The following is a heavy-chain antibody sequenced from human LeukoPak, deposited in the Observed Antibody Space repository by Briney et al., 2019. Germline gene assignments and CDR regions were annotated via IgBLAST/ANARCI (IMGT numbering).Heavy chain of an antibody. Sequence: PGGSLRLSCAASGFTFSTYWMNWVRQAPGKGLEWVASIKKDGSETYYVDSVKGRFTISRDNTENSLYLQMNSLRGEDAAVYYWAKGKTGAYSNNWEDYWGQGTLVTVSS. CDR1: GFTFSTYW. V-gene: IGHV3-7*02. D-gene: IGHD1-1*01. CDR3: AKGKTGAYSNNWEDY. J-gene: IGHJ4*01. CDR2: IKKDGSET.